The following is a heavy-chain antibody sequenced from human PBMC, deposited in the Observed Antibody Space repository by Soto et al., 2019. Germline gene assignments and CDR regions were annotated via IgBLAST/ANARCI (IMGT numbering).Heavy chain of an antibody. CDR3: ARHVEEGFGDQLYGGAFDI. CDR1: GGSISSSSYY. Sequence: PSETLSLTCTVSGGSISSSSYYWGWIRQPPGKGLEWIGSIYYSGSTYYNPSLKSRVTISVDTSKNQFSLKLSSVTAADTAVYYCARHVEEGFGDQLYGGAFDIWGQGTMVTVSS. CDR2: IYYSGST. D-gene: IGHD3-10*01. J-gene: IGHJ3*02. V-gene: IGHV4-39*01.